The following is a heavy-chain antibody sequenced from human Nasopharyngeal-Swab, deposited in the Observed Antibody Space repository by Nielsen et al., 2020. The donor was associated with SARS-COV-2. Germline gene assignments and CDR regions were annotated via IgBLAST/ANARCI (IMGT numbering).Heavy chain of an antibody. Sequence: VRQMPGKGLEWMGRIEPSDSNTNHSPPFQGHVTISADKSISTAYLQWSSLKASDTAMYYCARRFHSSSWYTDYDYWGQGTLVTVSS. V-gene: IGHV5-10-1*01. CDR2: IEPSDSNT. CDR3: ARRFHSSSWYTDYDY. J-gene: IGHJ4*02. D-gene: IGHD6-13*01.